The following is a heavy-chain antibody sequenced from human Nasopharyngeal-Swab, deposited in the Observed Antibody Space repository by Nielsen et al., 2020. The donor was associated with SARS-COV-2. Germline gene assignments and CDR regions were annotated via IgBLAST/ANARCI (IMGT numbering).Heavy chain of an antibody. V-gene: IGHV3-23*01. CDR2: TTNSGGST. CDR1: GFTFSNYV. J-gene: IGHJ4*02. CDR3: AKDKAHSTFDY. Sequence: GESLKISCAASGFTFSNYVMNWVRQAPGKGLEWVSATTNSGGSTYYADSVKGRFTISRDNSKNTLLLQMNSLRAEDTAVYYCAKDKAHSTFDYWGQGTLVTVSS. D-gene: IGHD4-11*01.